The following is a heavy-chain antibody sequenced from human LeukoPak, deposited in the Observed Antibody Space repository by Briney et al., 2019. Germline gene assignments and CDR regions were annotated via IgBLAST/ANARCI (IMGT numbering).Heavy chain of an antibody. CDR3: ARVGDYGDYPFDY. J-gene: IGHJ4*02. Sequence: SETLSLTCTVSGASISSSYWSWFRQRPGKGLEWFGYIYYSGSTNYNPSLKSRVTISVDTSKNQFSLKLSSVTAADTAVYYCARVGDYGDYPFDYWGQGTLVTVSS. V-gene: IGHV4-59*01. CDR1: GASISSSY. CDR2: IYYSGST. D-gene: IGHD4-17*01.